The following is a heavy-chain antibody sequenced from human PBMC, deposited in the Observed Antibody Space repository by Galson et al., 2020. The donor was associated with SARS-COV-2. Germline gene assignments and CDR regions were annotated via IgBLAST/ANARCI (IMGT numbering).Heavy chain of an antibody. V-gene: IGHV3-23*01. CDR2: IRGSGVST. CDR1: GFTFSNYA. CDR3: AKGWGSMVRGPSDYYYFDY. Sequence: GGSLRLSCAASGFTFSNYAMSWVRQAPGKGLEWVSAIRGSGVSTYYADSVKGRFTISRDNSKNTLYLQMNSLRAEDTAVYYCAKGWGSMVRGPSDYYYFDYWGQGTLVTVSS. D-gene: IGHD3-10*01. J-gene: IGHJ4*02.